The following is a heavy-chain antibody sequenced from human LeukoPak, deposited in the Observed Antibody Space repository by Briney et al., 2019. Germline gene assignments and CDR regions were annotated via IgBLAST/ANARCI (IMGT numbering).Heavy chain of an antibody. D-gene: IGHD4-17*01. Sequence: GAAVKVSCKASGYNFSIYGITWVRQAPGQGLEWMGWISAENGNTNYAQKFQGRVTVTADTSTSTAYLDLRSLRSDDTAVYYCARAGATVTTNFDNWGQGTLVTVSS. V-gene: IGHV1-18*01. CDR3: ARAGATVTTNFDN. CDR2: ISAENGNT. CDR1: GYNFSIYG. J-gene: IGHJ4*02.